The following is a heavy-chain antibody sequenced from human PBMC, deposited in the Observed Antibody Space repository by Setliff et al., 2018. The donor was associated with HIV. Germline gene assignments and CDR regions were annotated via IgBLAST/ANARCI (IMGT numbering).Heavy chain of an antibody. J-gene: IGHJ4*02. CDR1: EVIVSNNY. Sequence: GGSLRLSCAVSEVIVSNNYMSWVRQAPGKGLEWVSVIYSGGSTDHADSVKGRFTISRDNSKNTVYLQMTSLRAEDTAVYYCARDSEPGTRVAGTTGLDYWGQGSLVTVSS. D-gene: IGHD6-19*01. V-gene: IGHV3-53*01. CDR2: IYSGGST. CDR3: ARDSEPGTRVAGTTGLDY.